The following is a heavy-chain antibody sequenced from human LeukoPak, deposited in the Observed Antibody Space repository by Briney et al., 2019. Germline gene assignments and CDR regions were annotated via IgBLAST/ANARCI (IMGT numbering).Heavy chain of an antibody. V-gene: IGHV3-74*03. CDR2: IDSDGSRI. CDR3: ASGMGSYGDYEE. Sequence: GGSLTLSCEGSGFTFSTSWMHWLRQAPGKGLMWVSRIDSDGSRITYADSGKGRFTISRDNAKNTVYLQMNSLRAEDTAVYYCASGMGSYGDYEEWGQGTLVTVSS. CDR1: GFTFSTSW. J-gene: IGHJ4*02. D-gene: IGHD4-17*01.